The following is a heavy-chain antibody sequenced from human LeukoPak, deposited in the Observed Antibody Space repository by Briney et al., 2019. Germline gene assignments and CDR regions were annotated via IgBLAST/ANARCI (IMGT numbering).Heavy chain of an antibody. CDR2: ISSSGSTI. CDR3: ARVPRGGTLDY. Sequence: PGGSLRRSCAASGFTFSSYEMNWVRQAPGKGLEWVSYISSSGSTIYYADSVKGRFTISRDNAKNSLYLQMNSLRAEDTAVYYCARVPRGGTLDYWGQGTLVTVSS. CDR1: GFTFSSYE. V-gene: IGHV3-48*03. D-gene: IGHD1-26*01. J-gene: IGHJ4*02.